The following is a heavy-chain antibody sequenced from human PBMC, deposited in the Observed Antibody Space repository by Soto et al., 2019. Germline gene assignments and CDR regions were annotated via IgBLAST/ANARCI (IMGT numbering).Heavy chain of an antibody. D-gene: IGHD3-3*01. J-gene: IGHJ5*02. CDR3: ARVMDYDFWSGYTGWFDP. Sequence: GASVKVSCKASGYTFTSYGISWVRQAPGQGLEWMGWISAYNGNTNYAQKLQGRVTMTTDTSTSTAYMELRSLRSDDTAVYYCARVMDYDFWSGYTGWFDPWGQGTLVTVSS. CDR1: GYTFTSYG. V-gene: IGHV1-18*01. CDR2: ISAYNGNT.